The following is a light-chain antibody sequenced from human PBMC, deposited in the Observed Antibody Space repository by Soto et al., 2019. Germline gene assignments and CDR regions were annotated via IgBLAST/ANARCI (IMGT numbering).Light chain of an antibody. J-gene: IGKJ1*01. Sequence: IQMTQSPSSLSASVGDRVTISCRASQGIGSYLAWYQQKPGEAPKLLIFAASTLQSGVPSRFSGGAFGTDFTLTISSLQPEDFATYYCQQSYSTPRTFGQGTKVDIK. V-gene: IGKV1-39*01. CDR3: QQSYSTPRT. CDR2: AAS. CDR1: QGIGSY.